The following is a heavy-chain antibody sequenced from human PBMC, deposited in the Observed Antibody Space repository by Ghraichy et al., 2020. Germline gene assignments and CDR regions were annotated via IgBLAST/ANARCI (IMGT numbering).Heavy chain of an antibody. CDR1: GGSFSGYY. CDR2: INHSGNT. D-gene: IGHD2-2*02. J-gene: IGHJ6*01. V-gene: IGHV4-34*01. CDR3: ARGRRCSSTTCYSYYYYGMDV. Sequence: SETLSLTCAVYGGSFSGYYWSWIRQPPRKGLEWIGEINHSGNTNYNPSLKSRGIMSVDTSKNQFSLKLSSVIAADTAVYFCARGRRCSSTTCYSYYYYGMDVWGQGTTVTVSS.